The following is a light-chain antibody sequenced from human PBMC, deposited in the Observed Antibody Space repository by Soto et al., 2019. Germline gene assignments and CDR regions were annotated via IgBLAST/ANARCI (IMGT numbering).Light chain of an antibody. CDR1: QNVNNK. CDR2: DAS. J-gene: IGKJ3*01. V-gene: IGKV3-15*01. Sequence: EIVMTQSPVTLSVSPGEGATLSCRASQNVNNKLAWYQQKPGQPPRLLIYDASTRATGIPARFSGSGSGTEFTLTINSLQSEDFAVYYCLQYNNWPPFTFGPGTKVDIK. CDR3: LQYNNWPPFT.